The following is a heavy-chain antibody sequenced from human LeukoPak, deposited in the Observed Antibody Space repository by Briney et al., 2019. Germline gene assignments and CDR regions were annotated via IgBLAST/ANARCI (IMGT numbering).Heavy chain of an antibody. D-gene: IGHD3/OR15-3a*01. Sequence: ASVKVSCKASGYTFTSYGISWVRQAPGQGLEWMGWINPNSGGTNYAQKFQGRVTMTRDTSISTAYMELSRLRSDDTAVYYCAREGAMIFSDYWGQGTLVTVSS. J-gene: IGHJ4*02. V-gene: IGHV1-2*02. CDR3: AREGAMIFSDY. CDR2: INPNSGGT. CDR1: GYTFTSYG.